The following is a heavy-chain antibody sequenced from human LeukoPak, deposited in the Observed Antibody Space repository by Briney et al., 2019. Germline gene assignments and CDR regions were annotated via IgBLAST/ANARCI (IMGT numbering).Heavy chain of an antibody. CDR2: IGPHSTFT. Sequence: ASMTVSFKSSGFTFTDHYIHWVRQGPGQGLEWMGYIGPHSTFTSYPQEFEGRVTMTRDACMSTAYMELTRLTSDDTAVYYRVREGEGPFSNDFDYGGQGTLVTVSS. CDR1: GFTFTDHY. J-gene: IGHJ4*02. CDR3: VREGEGPFSNDFDY. V-gene: IGHV1-2*02. D-gene: IGHD1-1*01.